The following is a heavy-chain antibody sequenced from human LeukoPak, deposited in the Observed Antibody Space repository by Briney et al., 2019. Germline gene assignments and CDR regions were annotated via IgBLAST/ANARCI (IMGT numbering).Heavy chain of an antibody. J-gene: IGHJ4*02. Sequence: ASVKVSCKASGNTFTGYYMHWVRQAPGQGLEWMGWISAYNGNTNYAQKLQGRVTMTTDTSTSTAYMELRSLRSDDTAVYYCARDWEMATIPFDYWGQGTLVTVSS. V-gene: IGHV1-18*04. D-gene: IGHD5-24*01. CDR2: ISAYNGNT. CDR3: ARDWEMATIPFDY. CDR1: GNTFTGYY.